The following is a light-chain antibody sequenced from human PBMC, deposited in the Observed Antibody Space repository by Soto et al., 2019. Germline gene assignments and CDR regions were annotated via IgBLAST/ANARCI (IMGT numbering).Light chain of an antibody. CDR3: QHYNSYSDA. Sequence: DIQMTQSPSTLSGSVGDRVTITCRASQTISSWLAWYQQKPGKAPKLLIYKASTLKSGVPPRFSGSGSGTEFTLTISSLQPDDFATYYGQHYNSYSDAFGQGTKVELK. CDR2: KAS. CDR1: QTISSW. V-gene: IGKV1-5*03. J-gene: IGKJ1*01.